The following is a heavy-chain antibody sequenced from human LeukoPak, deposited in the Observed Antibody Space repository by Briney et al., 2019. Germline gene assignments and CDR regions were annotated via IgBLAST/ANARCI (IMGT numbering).Heavy chain of an antibody. CDR3: ASGGYYDSSGSFDP. J-gene: IGHJ5*02. CDR1: GYTFARYY. Sequence: ASVKVSCKASGYTFARYYIHWVRQAPGQGLEWMGIINPSGGSTRYAQKFQGRVTMTRDTSTSTVYMELSSLRSDDTAVYYCASGGYYDSSGSFDPWGQGTLVTVSS. D-gene: IGHD3-22*01. V-gene: IGHV1-46*01. CDR2: INPSGGST.